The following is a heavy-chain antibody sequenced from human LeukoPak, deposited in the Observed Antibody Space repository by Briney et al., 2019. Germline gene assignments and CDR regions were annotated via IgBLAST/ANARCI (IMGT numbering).Heavy chain of an antibody. J-gene: IGHJ5*02. V-gene: IGHV1-69*05. Sequence: AASVKVSCKASGGTFSSYAISWVRQAPGQGLEWMGGIIPIFGTANYAQKFQGRVTITTDESTSTAYMELSSLRSEDTAVYYCARGPGYSNYESWFDPWGQGTLVTVSS. CDR1: GGTFSSYA. D-gene: IGHD4-11*01. CDR3: ARGPGYSNYESWFDP. CDR2: IIPIFGTA.